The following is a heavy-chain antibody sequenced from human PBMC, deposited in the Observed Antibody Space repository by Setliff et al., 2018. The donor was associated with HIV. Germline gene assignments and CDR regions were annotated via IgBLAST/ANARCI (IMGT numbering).Heavy chain of an antibody. Sequence: PSETLSLTCTVSGGSISSGGYYWSWIRQHPGKGLEWIGYISYSGGTYYKPSLKSRVAMSVDTAKKQFSLKLTSLTGADTAVYYCVRVGGGSWLGIHYYYWGQGTLVTVSS. J-gene: IGHJ4*02. V-gene: IGHV4-39*01. CDR1: GGSISSGGYY. CDR2: ISYSGGT. CDR3: VRVGGGSWLGIHYYY. D-gene: IGHD2-15*01.